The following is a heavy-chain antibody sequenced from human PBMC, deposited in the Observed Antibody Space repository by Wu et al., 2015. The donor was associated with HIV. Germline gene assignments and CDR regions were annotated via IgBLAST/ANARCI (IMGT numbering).Heavy chain of an antibody. V-gene: IGHV1-24*01. J-gene: IGHJ3*02. D-gene: IGHD3-16*01. CDR1: GGTFSSFA. CDR3: ATYLPPTSAFGAFDI. Sequence: QVQLVQSGAEVKKPGSSVKVSCKASGGTFSSFAVSWVRQAPGQGLEWMGGFDPEDGETIYAQKFQGRVTMTEDTSTDTAYMELSSLRSEDTAVYYCATYLPPTSAFGAFDIWGQGTMVTVSS. CDR2: FDPEDGET.